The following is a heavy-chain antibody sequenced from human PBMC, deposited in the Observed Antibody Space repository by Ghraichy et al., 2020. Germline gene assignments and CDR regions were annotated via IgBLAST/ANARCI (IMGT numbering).Heavy chain of an antibody. D-gene: IGHD4-11*01. Sequence: TLSLTCAASGFTVSSNYMSWVRQAPGKGLEWVSVIYSGGSTYYADSVKGRFTISRHNSKNTLYLQMNSLRAEDTAVYYCVLQSHNAFDIWGQGTMVTVSS. CDR2: IYSGGST. CDR3: VLQSHNAFDI. CDR1: GFTVSSNY. V-gene: IGHV3-53*04. J-gene: IGHJ3*02.